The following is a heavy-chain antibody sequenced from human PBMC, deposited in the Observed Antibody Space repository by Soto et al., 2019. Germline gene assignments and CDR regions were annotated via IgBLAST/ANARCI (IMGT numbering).Heavy chain of an antibody. CDR1: GGSFSGDY. D-gene: IGHD6-13*01. CDR3: ARIGYSSSGIMRTRQYYGMDG. V-gene: IGHV4-34*01. CDR2: INHSGST. Sequence: SETLSLTCSVYGGSFSGDYWSWIRQPPGKGLEWIGEINHSGSTNYNPSLKSRVTISVDTSKNQFSLKLSSVTAADTAVYYCARIGYSSSGIMRTRQYYGMDGRGKGTTVT. J-gene: IGHJ6*04.